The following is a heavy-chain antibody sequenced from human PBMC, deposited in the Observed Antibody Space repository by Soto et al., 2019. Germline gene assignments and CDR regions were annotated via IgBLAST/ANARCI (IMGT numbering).Heavy chain of an antibody. J-gene: IGHJ4*02. CDR1: GFTFSSYA. Sequence: PGGSLRLSCAASGFTFSSYAMHWVRQAPGKGLEWVAVISYDGSNKYYADSVKGRFTISRDNSKNTLYLQMNSLRAEDTAVYYWASLVVAATRFGYYFDYWGQGTLVTVSS. CDR3: ASLVVAATRFGYYFDY. V-gene: IGHV3-30-3*01. D-gene: IGHD2-15*01. CDR2: ISYDGSNK.